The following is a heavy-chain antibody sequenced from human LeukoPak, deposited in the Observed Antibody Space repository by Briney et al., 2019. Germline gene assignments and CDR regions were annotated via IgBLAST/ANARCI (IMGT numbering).Heavy chain of an antibody. D-gene: IGHD6-19*01. J-gene: IGHJ4*02. CDR1: GYTFTTHG. CDR3: AMWAGIAEAGFEGPFDY. Sequence: ASVKVSCKASGYTFTTHGLNWVRQAPGRGLEWMGRISAYNSYTNYAQEFQGRVTMTTDTSTNTAYMELRSLRSDDTAVYYCAMWAGIAEAGFEGPFDYWGQGTLVTVSS. V-gene: IGHV1-18*01. CDR2: ISAYNSYT.